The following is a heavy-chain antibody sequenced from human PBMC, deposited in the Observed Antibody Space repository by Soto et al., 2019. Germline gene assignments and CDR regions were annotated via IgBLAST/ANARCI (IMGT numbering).Heavy chain of an antibody. Sequence: QVQLVESGGAVVQPGRSLRLSCAASGFTFSSYAMHWVRQAPGKGLEWVAVISYDGSNKYYADSVKGRFKSSENNSRNTLYLQKDVLRAEVTAVYYCARGGDFWSGSPPYYYYSMDGWGHGTTVSDSS. CDR1: GFTFSSYA. J-gene: IGHJ6*02. V-gene: IGHV3-30-3*01. D-gene: IGHD3-3*01. CDR2: ISYDGSNK. CDR3: ARGGDFWSGSPPYYYYSMDG.